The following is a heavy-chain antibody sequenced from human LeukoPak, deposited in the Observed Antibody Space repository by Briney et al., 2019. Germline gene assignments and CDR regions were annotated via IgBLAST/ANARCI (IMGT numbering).Heavy chain of an antibody. D-gene: IGHD4-17*01. J-gene: IGHJ5*02. CDR2: IYYSGST. CDR1: GGSISSYY. Sequence: SETLSLTCTVSGGSISSYYWSWIRQPPGKGLEWIGYIYYSGSTNYNPSLKSRVTISVDTSKNQFSLKLSSVTAADTAVYYCARYNYGDYEGWFDPWGQGTLVTVSS. V-gene: IGHV4-59*01. CDR3: ARYNYGDYEGWFDP.